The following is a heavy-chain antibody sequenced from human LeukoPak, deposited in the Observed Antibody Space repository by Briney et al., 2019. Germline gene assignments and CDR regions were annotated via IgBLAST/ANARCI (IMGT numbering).Heavy chain of an antibody. V-gene: IGHV4-34*01. CDR1: GGSFSGYY. J-gene: IGHJ4*02. CDR3: ARVLNSSGYYSHSDY. CDR2: INHSGST. Sequence: PSETLSLTCAVYGGSFSGYYWSWIRQPPGKGLEWIGEINHSGSTIYNPSLKSRVTISVDTSKNQFSLKLSSVTAADTAVYYCARVLNSSGYYSHSDYWGQGTLVTVSS. D-gene: IGHD3-22*01.